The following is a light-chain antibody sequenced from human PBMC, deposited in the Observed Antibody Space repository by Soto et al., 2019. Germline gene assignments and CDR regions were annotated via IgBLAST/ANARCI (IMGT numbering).Light chain of an antibody. V-gene: IGLV2-11*01. J-gene: IGLJ3*02. CDR3: CSYAGTYTLWV. CDR2: DVT. Sequence: QSALTQPRSVSGSPGQSVTISCTGTSSDVRGYNFVSWYQQSPGKAPKLIIYDVTKRPSGVPDRFSGSKSRNTASLTISGLQAEDEADYYCCSYAGTYTLWVFGGGTKVTVL. CDR1: SSDVRGYNF.